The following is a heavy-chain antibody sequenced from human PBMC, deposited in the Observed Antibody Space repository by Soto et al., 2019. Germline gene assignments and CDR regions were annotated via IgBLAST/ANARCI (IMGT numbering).Heavy chain of an antibody. D-gene: IGHD3-3*02. V-gene: IGHV4-31*02. J-gene: IGHJ6*02. CDR1: AASISSGGYY. CDR2: INYSGST. Sequence: PSETMSHTRTVSAASISSGGYYWSWTRQHPGKGLEWIGYINYSGSTSYNPSLKSRVTISVDTSKNQISLKLRTVTAADTAVYCCARLFVLDDAASVVMDCWAQRTAVTVSS. CDR3: ARLFVLDDAASVVMDC.